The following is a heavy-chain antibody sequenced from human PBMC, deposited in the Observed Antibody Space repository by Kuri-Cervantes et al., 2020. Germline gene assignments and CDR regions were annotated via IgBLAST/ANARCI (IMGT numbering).Heavy chain of an antibody. CDR1: GFTFSSYG. CDR3: ARRPVDCSGGSCYSYYYYGMDV. CDR2: ISYDGSNK. D-gene: IGHD2-15*01. J-gene: IGHJ6*02. V-gene: IGHV3-30*03. Sequence: GGSLRLSCAASGFTFSSYGMHWVRQAPGKGLEWVAVISYDGSNKYYADSVKGRFTISRDNSKNTLYLQMNSLRAEDTAVYYCARRPVDCSGGSCYSYYYYGMDVWGQGTTVTVSS.